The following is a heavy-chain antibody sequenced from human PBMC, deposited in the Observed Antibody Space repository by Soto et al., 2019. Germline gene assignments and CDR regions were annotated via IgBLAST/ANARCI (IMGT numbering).Heavy chain of an antibody. J-gene: IGHJ5*02. V-gene: IGHV4-4*07. Sequence: AETLSLTCAVSSGSISNYYWGGIRRPAGKGLEWIGRIDTGGSTNYNPSLKGRVTMSVDMCKNQFSLKLSSVAAAATAVHYCERDDNGQNGRAFDPWGQRTLVTVAS. CDR3: ERDDNGQNGRAFDP. CDR2: IDTGGST. CDR1: SGSISNYY. D-gene: IGHD4-17*01.